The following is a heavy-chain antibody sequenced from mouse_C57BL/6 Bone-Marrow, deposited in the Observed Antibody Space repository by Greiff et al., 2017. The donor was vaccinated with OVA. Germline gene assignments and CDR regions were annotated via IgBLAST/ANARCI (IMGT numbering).Heavy chain of an antibody. CDR2: LYWVDDK. CDR3: ARRYWDCYAMDY. CDR1: GFSLSTSGMG. J-gene: IGHJ4*01. V-gene: IGHV8-12*01. Sequence: QVTLKESGPGILQSSQPLSLTCSFSGFSLSTSGMGVSWIRQPSGKGLEWLAHLYWVDDKRSNPSLKSRLTTSKDTSRNQIFLKITRVDTAGTATDYCARRYWDCYAMDYWGQGTSVTVSS. D-gene: IGHD4-1*01.